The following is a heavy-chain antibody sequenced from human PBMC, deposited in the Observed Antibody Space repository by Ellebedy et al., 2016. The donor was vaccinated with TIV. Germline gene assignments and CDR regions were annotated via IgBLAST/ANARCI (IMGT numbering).Heavy chain of an antibody. CDR1: GFTFSSYA. CDR3: AKDLIPEESGYSYGGEGMDV. J-gene: IGHJ6*02. CDR2: ISGSGGST. Sequence: GESLKISXAASGFTFSSYAMSWVRQAPGKGLEWVSAISGSGGSTYYADSVKGRFTISRDNSKNTLYLQMNSLRAEDTAVYYCAKDLIPEESGYSYGGEGMDVWGQGTTVTVSS. D-gene: IGHD5-18*01. V-gene: IGHV3-23*01.